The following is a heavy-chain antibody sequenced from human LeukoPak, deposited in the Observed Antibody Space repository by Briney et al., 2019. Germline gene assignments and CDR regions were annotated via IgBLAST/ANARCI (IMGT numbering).Heavy chain of an antibody. D-gene: IGHD2-15*01. CDR3: ARVRRSGGSCLGY. CDR2: INPNSGGT. CDR1: GYTFTSYD. J-gene: IGHJ4*02. V-gene: IGHV1-2*02. Sequence: ASVKVSCKASGYTFTSYDINWVRQATGQGLEWMGWINPNSGGTNYAQKFQGRVTMTRDTSISTAYMELSRLRSDDTAVYYCARVRRSGGSCLGYWGQGTLVTVSS.